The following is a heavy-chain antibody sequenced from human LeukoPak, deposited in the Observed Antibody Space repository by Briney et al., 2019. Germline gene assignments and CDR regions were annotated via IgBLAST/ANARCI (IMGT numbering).Heavy chain of an antibody. CDR3: ARTNSSSDGMDV. Sequence: GASVKVSCKASGYTFTGYYMHWVRQAPGQGLEWMGWINPNSGGTNHAQKFQGRVTMTRDTSISTAYMELSRLRSDDTAVYYCARTNSSSDGMDVWGQGTTVTVSS. V-gene: IGHV1-2*02. D-gene: IGHD6-6*01. CDR2: INPNSGGT. J-gene: IGHJ6*02. CDR1: GYTFTGYY.